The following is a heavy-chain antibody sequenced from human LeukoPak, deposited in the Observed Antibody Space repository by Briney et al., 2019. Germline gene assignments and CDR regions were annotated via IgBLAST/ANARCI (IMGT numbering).Heavy chain of an antibody. CDR3: TRAGYYDSSGYYPDY. CDR1: GFTFSNAW. J-gene: IGHJ4*02. D-gene: IGHD3-22*01. V-gene: IGHV3-49*04. Sequence: PGGSLRLSCAASGFTFSNAWMSWVRQAPGKGLEWVGFIRSKAYGGTTEYAASVKGRFTISRDDSKSIAYLQMNSLKTEDTAVYYCTRAGYYDSSGYYPDYWGQGTLVTVSS. CDR2: IRSKAYGGTT.